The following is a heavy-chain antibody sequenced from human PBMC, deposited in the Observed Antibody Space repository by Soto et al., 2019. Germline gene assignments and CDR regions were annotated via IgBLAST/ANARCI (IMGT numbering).Heavy chain of an antibody. CDR3: ARGDYGRYYYYGMDV. CDR1: GGTFSSYA. Sequence: QVQLVQSVAEVKKPGSSVKVSCKASGGTFSSYAISWVRQAPGQGLEWMGGIIPIFGTANYAKKFQVRVTITADESTSTAYMELRSLRSEDTAVYYCARGDYGRYYYYGMDVWGQGTKVTVSS. J-gene: IGHJ6*02. V-gene: IGHV1-69*01. CDR2: IIPIFGTA. D-gene: IGHD4-17*01.